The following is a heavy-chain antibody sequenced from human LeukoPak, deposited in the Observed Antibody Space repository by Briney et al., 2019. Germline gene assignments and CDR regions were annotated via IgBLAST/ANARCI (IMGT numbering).Heavy chain of an antibody. CDR2: IYYSGST. J-gene: IGHJ3*02. D-gene: IGHD1-26*01. CDR1: GGPISSYY. Sequence: SETLSLTCTVSGGPISSYYWSWIRQPPGKGLEWIGYIYYSGSTNYNPSLKSRVTISVDTSKNQFSLKLSSVTAADTAVYYCARALGGATAFDIWGQGTMVTVSS. V-gene: IGHV4-59*01. CDR3: ARALGGATAFDI.